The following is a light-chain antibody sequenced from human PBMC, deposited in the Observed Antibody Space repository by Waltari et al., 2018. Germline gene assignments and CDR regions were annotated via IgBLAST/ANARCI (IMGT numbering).Light chain of an antibody. CDR1: QTVDSH. V-gene: IGKV3-11*01. J-gene: IGKJ1*01. CDR2: EAS. Sequence: EIILTQSPGTASLSPGEGATLSCRASQTVDSHLVWYQQKPGPTPRLLIYEASIRATSIPARFSGSGSGTDFTLTISSVEPEDIAVYYCHQRNNWPHTFGQGTKVELK. CDR3: HQRNNWPHT.